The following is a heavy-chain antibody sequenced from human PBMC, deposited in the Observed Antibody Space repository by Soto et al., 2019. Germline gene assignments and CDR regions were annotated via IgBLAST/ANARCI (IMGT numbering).Heavy chain of an antibody. Sequence: GGSLRLSCAASGFTFSSYSMNWVRQAPGKGLEWVSYISSSSSTIYYADSVKGRFTISRDNAKNSLYLQMNSLRDEDTAVYYCAREVWSGYYTGGMDVWGQGTAVTVSS. V-gene: IGHV3-48*02. J-gene: IGHJ6*02. CDR1: GFTFSSYS. CDR2: ISSSSSTI. D-gene: IGHD3-3*01. CDR3: AREVWSGYYTGGMDV.